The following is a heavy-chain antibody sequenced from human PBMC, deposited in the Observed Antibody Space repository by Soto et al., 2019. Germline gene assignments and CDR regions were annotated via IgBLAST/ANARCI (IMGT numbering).Heavy chain of an antibody. V-gene: IGHV3-66*01. CDR3: ARARFGGLCAIFADY. J-gene: IGHJ4*02. Sequence: EVQLVNSGGGLVQPGGSLRLSCAASGFTVSNNYMSWVGQAPGKGLEWVSVIYRGGSTYYADSVKDRFTISRDNSENTLYLQMSSLRAEDTAVYYCARARFGGLCAIFADYWGQGTLVTVSS. CDR1: GFTVSNNY. D-gene: IGHD3-3*01. CDR2: IYRGGST.